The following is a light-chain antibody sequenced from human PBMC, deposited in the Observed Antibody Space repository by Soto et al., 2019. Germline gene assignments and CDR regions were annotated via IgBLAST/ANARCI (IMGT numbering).Light chain of an antibody. Sequence: DIVLTQSPGTLSLSPGERVTLSCRASQSVSNSYLAWYQQKPGQAPRLLIYGASSRATGIPDRFSGDGSGTDFTLTISRLEPEDFVVYYCQHYGTSPTWTFGQGTKVEVK. CDR1: QSVSNSY. CDR2: GAS. V-gene: IGKV3-20*01. CDR3: QHYGTSPTWT. J-gene: IGKJ1*01.